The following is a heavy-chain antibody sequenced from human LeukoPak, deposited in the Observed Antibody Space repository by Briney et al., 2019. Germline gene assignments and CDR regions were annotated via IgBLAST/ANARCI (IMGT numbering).Heavy chain of an antibody. Sequence: AGGSLRLSCAASGFTFSSYAMSWVRQAPGKGLEWVSAISGSGGSTYYADFVKGRFTISRDNSKNTLYLQMNSLRAEDTAVYYCAKDSSVVVPAAIPYWGQGTLVTVSS. CDR2: ISGSGGST. CDR1: GFTFSSYA. V-gene: IGHV3-23*01. CDR3: AKDSSVVVPAAIPY. J-gene: IGHJ4*02. D-gene: IGHD2-2*01.